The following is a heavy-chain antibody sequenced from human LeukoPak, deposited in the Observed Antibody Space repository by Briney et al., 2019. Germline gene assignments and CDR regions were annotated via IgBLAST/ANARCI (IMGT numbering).Heavy chain of an antibody. CDR2: IYYSGST. CDR3: ARGQQLTLFDY. J-gene: IGHJ4*02. Sequence: SETLSLTCTVSGDSISSSTYYWSWIRQPPGKGLEWIGYIYYSGSTNYNPSLKSRVTISVDTSKNQFSLKLSSVTAADTAVYYCARGQQLTLFDYWGQGTLVTVSS. V-gene: IGHV4-61*01. CDR1: GDSISSSTYY. D-gene: IGHD6-13*01.